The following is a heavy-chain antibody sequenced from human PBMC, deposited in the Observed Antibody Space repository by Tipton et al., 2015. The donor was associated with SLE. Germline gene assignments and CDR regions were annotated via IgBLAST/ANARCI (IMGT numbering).Heavy chain of an antibody. J-gene: IGHJ1*01. Sequence: QVQLVQSGAEVKPSETLSLTCTVSGGSISSYYWSWIRQPPGKGLEWIGYIYYSGSTNYTASLKSRVTISVDTSKNQFSLKLISVTAADPAVYYCASASSSAGVYFRRWGQVTLVTVSS. D-gene: IGHD6-6*01. CDR2: IYYSGST. CDR1: GGSISSYY. V-gene: IGHV4-59*01. CDR3: ASASSSAGVYFRR.